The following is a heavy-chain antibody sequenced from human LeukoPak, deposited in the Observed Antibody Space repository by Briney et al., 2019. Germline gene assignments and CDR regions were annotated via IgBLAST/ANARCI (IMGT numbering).Heavy chain of an antibody. V-gene: IGHV3-66*01. CDR2: IYSGGST. J-gene: IGHJ3*02. Sequence: GGSLRLSCAASGFTVSSNYMSWVRQAPGKGLEWASVIYSGGSTYYADSVKGRFTISRDNSKNTLYLQMNSLRAEDTAVYYCARTITMIVVVNDAFDIWGQGTMVTVSS. D-gene: IGHD3-22*01. CDR1: GFTVSSNY. CDR3: ARTITMIVVVNDAFDI.